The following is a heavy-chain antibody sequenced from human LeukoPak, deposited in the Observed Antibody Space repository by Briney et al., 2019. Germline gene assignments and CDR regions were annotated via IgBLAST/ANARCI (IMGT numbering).Heavy chain of an antibody. J-gene: IGHJ6*03. CDR3: SKRPALELLYYYYIDV. CDR1: GFTFSSYA. CDR2: ISGSGGST. D-gene: IGHD1-7*01. V-gene: IGHV3-23*01. Sequence: PGGSLRLSCAASGFTFSSYAMTWVRQAPGKGLEWVSAISGSGGSTYYADSVKGRFTISRDNSKNTLFLQMNSLRAEDTAVYYLSKRPALELLYYYYIDVWGKGTTFTVSS.